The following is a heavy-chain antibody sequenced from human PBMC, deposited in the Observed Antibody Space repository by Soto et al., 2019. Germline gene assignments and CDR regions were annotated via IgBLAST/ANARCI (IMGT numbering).Heavy chain of an antibody. CDR2: MNPNSGNT. Sequence: ASVKVSCKASGYTFTSYDINWVRQATGQGLEWMGWMNPNSGNTGYAQKFQGRVTMTRNTSISTAYMELSSLRSEDTAVYYCAATWYSSSGYNWFASWGQGTLVIVSS. D-gene: IGHD6-13*01. J-gene: IGHJ5*01. V-gene: IGHV1-8*01. CDR1: GYTFTSYD. CDR3: AATWYSSSGYNWFAS.